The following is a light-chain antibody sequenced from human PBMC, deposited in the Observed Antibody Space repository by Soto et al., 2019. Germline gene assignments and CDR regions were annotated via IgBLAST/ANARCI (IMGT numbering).Light chain of an antibody. J-gene: IGLJ2*01. V-gene: IGLV2-14*01. Sequence: QSALTQPASVSGSPGQSITISCTGTSSDVGGYNYVSWYQQHPGKAPKLMIYDVSNRPSGISNRFSGSKSGNTASLTLSGLQAEDEADYYSSSYTSSSTLVVFGGGTKLTVL. CDR2: DVS. CDR3: SSYTSSSTLVV. CDR1: SSDVGGYNY.